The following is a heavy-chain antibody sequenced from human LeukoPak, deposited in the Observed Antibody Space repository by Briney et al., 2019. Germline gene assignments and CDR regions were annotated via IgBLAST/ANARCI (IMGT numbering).Heavy chain of an antibody. CDR1: GFTFDNYG. CDR3: AKELYSSSWSRNYYGMDV. CDR2: ISWKSGSI. J-gene: IGHJ6*02. D-gene: IGHD6-13*01. Sequence: GRSLRLSCAASGFTFDNYGMHWVRQAPGKGLEWVSGISWKSGSIGYADSVKGRFTISRDNAKNSLYLQMNSLRAEDTALYYCAKELYSSSWSRNYYGMDVWGQGTMVTVSS. V-gene: IGHV3-9*01.